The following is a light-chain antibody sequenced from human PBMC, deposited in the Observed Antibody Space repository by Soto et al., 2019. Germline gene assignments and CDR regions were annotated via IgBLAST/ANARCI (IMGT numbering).Light chain of an antibody. V-gene: IGKV3-20*01. Sequence: EIVLTQSPGALSLSPGEGATLSFRASQSVSSSYLAWYQQKPGQAPRLLIYGASSRATGIPDRFSGSGSGTDFTLTISRLEPEDFAVYYCQQYGSSRTFGQGTKVDI. CDR1: QSVSSSY. CDR3: QQYGSSRT. CDR2: GAS. J-gene: IGKJ1*01.